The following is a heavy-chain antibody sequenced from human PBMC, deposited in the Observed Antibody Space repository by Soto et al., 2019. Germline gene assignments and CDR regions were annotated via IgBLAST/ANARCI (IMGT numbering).Heavy chain of an antibody. J-gene: IGHJ4*02. D-gene: IGHD6-6*01. CDR2: ISGSDDST. CDR1: GFTFSSYA. CDR3: AKRSSSSTFDY. Sequence: EVQLLETGGGLVQPGESLRLSCAASGFTFSSYAMSWVRQAPGKGLEWVSVISGSDDSTYYADSVKGRFTISRYKSKNTLYLQMNSLRAEDTAVYYCAKRSSSSTFDYCGQGTLGTVSS. V-gene: IGHV3-23*01.